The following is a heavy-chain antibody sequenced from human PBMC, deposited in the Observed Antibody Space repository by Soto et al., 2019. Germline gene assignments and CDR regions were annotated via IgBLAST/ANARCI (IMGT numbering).Heavy chain of an antibody. CDR3: AKDTSGGYDSYYFDY. D-gene: IGHD5-12*01. Sequence: GGSLRLSCAASGFTFSSYGMHWVRQAPGKGLEWVAVISYDGSNKYYADSVKGRFTISRDNSKNTLYLQMNSLRAEDTAVYYCAKDTSGGYDSYYFDYWGQGTLVTVSS. CDR2: ISYDGSNK. J-gene: IGHJ4*02. V-gene: IGHV3-30*18. CDR1: GFTFSSYG.